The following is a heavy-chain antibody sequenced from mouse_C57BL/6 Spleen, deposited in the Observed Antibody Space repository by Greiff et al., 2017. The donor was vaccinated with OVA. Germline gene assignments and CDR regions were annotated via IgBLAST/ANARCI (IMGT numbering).Heavy chain of an antibody. CDR1: GYTFTSYW. D-gene: IGHD4-1*01. CDR2: IYPSDSET. CDR3: ARRTGHFDY. Sequence: QVQLQQPGAELVRPGSSVKLSCKASGYTFTSYWMDWVKQRPGQGLEWIGNIYPSDSETHYNQKFKDKATLTVDKSSSTAYMQLSSLTSEDSAVFDCARRTGHFDYWGQGTTLTVSS. J-gene: IGHJ2*01. V-gene: IGHV1-61*01.